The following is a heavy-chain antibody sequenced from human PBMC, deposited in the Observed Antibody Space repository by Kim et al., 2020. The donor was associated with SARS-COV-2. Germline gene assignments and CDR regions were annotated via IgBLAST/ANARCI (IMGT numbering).Heavy chain of an antibody. CDR2: IWYDGSNK. J-gene: IGHJ3*02. V-gene: IGHV3-33*06. D-gene: IGHD2-8*01. CDR3: AKARTKRVFAFDI. Sequence: GGSLRLFCAASGFTFSSYGMHWVRQAPGKGLEWVAVIWYDGSNKYYADSVKGRFTISRDNSKNTLYLQMNSLRAEDTAVYYCAKARTKRVFAFDIWGQGTMVTVSS. CDR1: GFTFSSYG.